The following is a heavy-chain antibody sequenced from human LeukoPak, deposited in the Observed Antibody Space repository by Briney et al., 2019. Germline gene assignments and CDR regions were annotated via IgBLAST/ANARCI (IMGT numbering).Heavy chain of an antibody. V-gene: IGHV5-51*01. CDR2: IYPGDSDT. CDR3: ASGSGRYYFDY. D-gene: IGHD6-19*01. CDR1: GFTFSSYA. J-gene: IGHJ4*02. Sequence: GGSLRLSCAASGFTFSSYAMSWVRQMPGKGLEWMGIIYPGDSDTRYSPSFQGQVTISADKSISTAYLQWSSLKASDTAMYYCASGSGRYYFDYWGQGTLVTVSS.